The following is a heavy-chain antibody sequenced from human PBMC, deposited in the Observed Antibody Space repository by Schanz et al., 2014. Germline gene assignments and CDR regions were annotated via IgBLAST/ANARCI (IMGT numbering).Heavy chain of an antibody. V-gene: IGHV3-21*04. D-gene: IGHD4-17*01. CDR3: VRDTDYHFDY. J-gene: IGHJ4*02. CDR2: ISTSSGYI. Sequence: EVQLVESGGGLVKPGGSLRLSCAASGIDFSSYSMNWVRQAPGKGLEWVSTISTSSGYIYYADSVNGRFTISRDNAKNSLYLQMNSLRAEDTALYYCVRDTDYHFDYWGQGTLVTVSS. CDR1: GIDFSSYS.